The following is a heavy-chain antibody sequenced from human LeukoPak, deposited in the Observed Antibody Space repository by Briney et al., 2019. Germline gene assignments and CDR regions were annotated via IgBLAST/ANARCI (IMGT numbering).Heavy chain of an antibody. V-gene: IGHV4-59*01. CDR1: GDSISSYY. CDR2: IYNGGIT. Sequence: SETLSLTCIVPGDSISSYYWSWIRQPPGKGLEWIAYIYNGGITDYNRSLQSRVTISLDTSKNQFSLKVTSVTAADTAVYYCARWSEGLDYWGQGSLVTVSS. J-gene: IGHJ4*02. D-gene: IGHD1-26*01. CDR3: ARWSEGLDY.